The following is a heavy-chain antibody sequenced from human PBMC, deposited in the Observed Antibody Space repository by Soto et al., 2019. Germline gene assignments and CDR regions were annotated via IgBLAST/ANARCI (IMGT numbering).Heavy chain of an antibody. V-gene: IGHV1-18*01. J-gene: IGHJ4*02. CDR2: ISAYNGNT. CDR3: ARDWSSIEAAGTEGDY. D-gene: IGHD6-13*01. CDR1: GYTFTSYG. Sequence: QVQLVQSGAEVKKPGASVKVPCKASGYTFTSYGISWVRQAPGQGLEWMGWISAYNGNTNYAQKFQGRVTMTTDTSTSTAYMELRSLRSDDTAVYYCARDWSSIEAAGTEGDYWGQGTLVTVYS.